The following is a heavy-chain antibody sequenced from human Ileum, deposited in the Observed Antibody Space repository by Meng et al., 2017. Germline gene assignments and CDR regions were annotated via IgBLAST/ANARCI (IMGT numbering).Heavy chain of an antibody. D-gene: IGHD3-10*01. J-gene: IGHJ4*02. Sequence: QVQLPESGPGLVKTSGTLSLTCAVSGGSISSSIWWSWVRQPPEKGLEWIGEIHHSGTTNYSPSLKSRLTISVDKSKNQFSLKLQSVTAADTAVYFCARGVVSGSHYNTYWGQGILVTVSS. V-gene: IGHV4-4*02. CDR2: IHHSGTT. CDR3: ARGVVSGSHYNTY. CDR1: GGSISSSIW.